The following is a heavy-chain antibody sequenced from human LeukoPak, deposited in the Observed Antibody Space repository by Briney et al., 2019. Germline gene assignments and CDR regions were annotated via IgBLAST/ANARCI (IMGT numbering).Heavy chain of an antibody. D-gene: IGHD3-16*01. CDR1: GFTFSSYE. CDR3: AVGGGY. CDR2: ISSRGRTI. Sequence: PGGSLRLSCAVSGFTFSSYEMNWVRQAPGKGLEWVSYISSRGRTIYYADSVKGRFTISRDNAKNSLFLQMDSLRAEDPAVYYFAVGGGYWGQGTLVTVSS. V-gene: IGHV3-48*03. J-gene: IGHJ4*02.